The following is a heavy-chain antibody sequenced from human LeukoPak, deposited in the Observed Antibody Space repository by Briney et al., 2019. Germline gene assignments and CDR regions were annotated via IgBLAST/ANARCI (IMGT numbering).Heavy chain of an antibody. V-gene: IGHV3-11*01. CDR2: MSSCGYPI. Sequence: PGGSLTLSCLASGFTFSDYYMSWVRQAPGKGLEWISYMSSCGYPIYYADSVKGRFTISRDNAKNTLYLQMHNLRADDTAVYFCARVGIALASPFDYWGLGTLVAVSS. CDR1: GFTFSDYY. CDR3: ARVGIALASPFDY. D-gene: IGHD1-1*01. J-gene: IGHJ4*02.